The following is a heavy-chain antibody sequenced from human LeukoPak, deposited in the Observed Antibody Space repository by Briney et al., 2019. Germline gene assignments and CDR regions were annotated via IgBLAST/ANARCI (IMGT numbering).Heavy chain of an antibody. J-gene: IGHJ4*02. CDR3: ARAGAVLWFGELLMGYFDY. D-gene: IGHD3-10*01. Sequence: ASVKVSCKASGYTFTSYGISWVRQAPGQGLEWMGWISAYNGNTNYAQKLQGRVTLTTDTSTSTAYMELRSLRSDDTAVYYCARAGAVLWFGELLMGYFDYWGQGTLVTVSS. V-gene: IGHV1-18*01. CDR1: GYTFTSYG. CDR2: ISAYNGNT.